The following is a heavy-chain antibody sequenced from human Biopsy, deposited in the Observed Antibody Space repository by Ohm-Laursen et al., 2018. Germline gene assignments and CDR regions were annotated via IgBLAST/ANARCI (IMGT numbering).Heavy chain of an antibody. D-gene: IGHD3-22*01. CDR1: GASITSYY. CDR2: TYKGGNT. CDR3: ARGDYFDSNGYFWFDP. Sequence: SETLSLTCTVSGASITSYYWSWIRQPAGKGLEWIGHTYKGGNTNHNPSLKSRVSMSVDTSKNQFSLKLNSVTAADTAVYYCARGDYFDSNGYFWFDPWGQGTLVTVSS. V-gene: IGHV4-4*07. J-gene: IGHJ5*02.